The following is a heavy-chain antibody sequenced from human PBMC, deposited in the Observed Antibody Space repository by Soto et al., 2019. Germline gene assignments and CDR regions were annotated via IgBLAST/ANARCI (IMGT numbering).Heavy chain of an antibody. CDR2: ISSSSSTI. D-gene: IGHD3-22*01. J-gene: IGHJ3*02. CDR1: GFTFSSYS. V-gene: IGHV3-48*02. Sequence: GGSLRPSCAASGFTFSSYSMNWVRQAPGKGLEWVSYISSSSSTIYYADSVKGRFTISRDNAKNSLYLQMNSLRDEDTAVYYCARDHSSGYYFDAFDIWGQGTMVTVSS. CDR3: ARDHSSGYYFDAFDI.